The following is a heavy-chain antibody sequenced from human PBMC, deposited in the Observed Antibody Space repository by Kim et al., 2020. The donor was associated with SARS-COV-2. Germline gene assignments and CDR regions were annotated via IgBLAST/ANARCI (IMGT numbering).Heavy chain of an antibody. J-gene: IGHJ4*02. D-gene: IGHD3-16*01. CDR1: GFTFSSYG. V-gene: IGHV3-30*18. Sequence: GGSLRLSCAASGFTFSSYGMHWVRQAPGKGLEWVAVISYDGSNKYYADSVKGRFTISRDNSKNTLYLQMNSLRAEDTAVYYCAKDGGAMDHFDYWGQGTLVTVSS. CDR2: ISYDGSNK. CDR3: AKDGGAMDHFDY.